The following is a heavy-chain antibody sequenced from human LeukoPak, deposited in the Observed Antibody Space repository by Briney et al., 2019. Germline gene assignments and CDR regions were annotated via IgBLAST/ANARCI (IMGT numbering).Heavy chain of an antibody. CDR3: ARVEVRGVIGVDYFDY. CDR2: ISYDGSNK. CDR1: GFTFSSYA. J-gene: IGHJ4*02. Sequence: PGGSLRLSCAAPGFTFSSYAMHWVRQAPGKGLEWVAVISYDGSNKYYADSVKGRFTISRDNSKNTLYLQMNSLRAEDTAVYYCARVEVRGVIGVDYFDYWGQGTLVTVSS. D-gene: IGHD3-10*01. V-gene: IGHV3-30-3*01.